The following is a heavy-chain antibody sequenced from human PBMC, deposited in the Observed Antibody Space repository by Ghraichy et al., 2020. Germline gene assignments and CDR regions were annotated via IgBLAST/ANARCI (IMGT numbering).Heavy chain of an antibody. CDR3: ARGVSNYDILTGYYYMYYFDY. Sequence: ASVKVSCKASGYTFTSYDINWVRQATGQGLEWMGWMNPNSGNTGYAQKFQGRVTMTRNTSISTAYMELSSLRSEDTAVYYCARGVSNYDILTGYYYMYYFDYWGQGTLVTVSS. CDR1: GYTFTSYD. J-gene: IGHJ4*02. CDR2: MNPNSGNT. D-gene: IGHD3-9*01. V-gene: IGHV1-8*01.